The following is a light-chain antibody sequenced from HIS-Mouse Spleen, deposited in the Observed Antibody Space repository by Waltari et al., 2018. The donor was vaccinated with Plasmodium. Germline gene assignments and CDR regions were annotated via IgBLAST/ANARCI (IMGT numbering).Light chain of an antibody. J-gene: IGKJ4*01. CDR1: QDISNY. V-gene: IGKV1-33*01. CDR2: DAS. Sequence: DIQMTQSPSSLSASVGDRFTITCQASQDISNYLNWYLQKPGKAPKLLIYDASNLETGVPARFSGSGSGTDFTFTISSLQPEDIATYYCQQYDNLPLTFGGGTKVEIK. CDR3: QQYDNLPLT.